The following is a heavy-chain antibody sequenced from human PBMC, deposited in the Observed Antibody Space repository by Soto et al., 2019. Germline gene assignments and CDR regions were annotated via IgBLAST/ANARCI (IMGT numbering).Heavy chain of an antibody. CDR1: GFTFSSYA. Sequence: VQLLESGGGLVQPGGSLRLSCAASGFTFSSYAMSWVRQAPGKGLEWVSSISGSGDDTHYADSVKGRFTISRVNSKNTLFLQMSRLRVEDTAVYYCVKRPTVTTSGCFDFWGQGNLVTVSS. V-gene: IGHV3-23*01. J-gene: IGHJ4*02. CDR2: ISGSGDDT. CDR3: VKRPTVTTSGCFDF. D-gene: IGHD4-17*01.